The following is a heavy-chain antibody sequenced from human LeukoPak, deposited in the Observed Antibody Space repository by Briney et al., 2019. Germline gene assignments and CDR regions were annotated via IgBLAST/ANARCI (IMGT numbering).Heavy chain of an antibody. CDR1: GFSFSTYS. CDR2: ISRSSSAI. CDR3: ARCRVPTAIPSCDAMDV. D-gene: IGHD2-2*02. Sequence: GGSLRLSCAASGFSFSTYSMNWVRQAPGKGLEWVSYISRSSSAIYYADSVKGRFTISRDNAKNSLYLQMNSLRAEDTAVYYCARCRVPTAIPSCDAMDVWGQGTTVTVSS. V-gene: IGHV3-48*01. J-gene: IGHJ6*02.